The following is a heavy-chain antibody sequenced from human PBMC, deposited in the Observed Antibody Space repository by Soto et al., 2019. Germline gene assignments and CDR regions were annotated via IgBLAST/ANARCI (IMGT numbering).Heavy chain of an antibody. CDR2: IFPDDSDT. J-gene: IGHJ4*02. Sequence: PGESLKISCRGSGYIIKNYCIGWVRQMPGQGLEWMGIIFPDDSDTRYSPSSQGHVTISVDKSISTAYVQWSSLKASDSAIYYCFRGGVTSRTFDYWGQGTLVTVSS. CDR3: FRGGVTSRTFDY. V-gene: IGHV5-51*01. CDR1: GYIIKNYC. D-gene: IGHD3-16*01.